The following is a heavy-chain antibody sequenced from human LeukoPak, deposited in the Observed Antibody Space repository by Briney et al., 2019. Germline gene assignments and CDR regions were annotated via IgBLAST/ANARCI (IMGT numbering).Heavy chain of an antibody. V-gene: IGHV3-74*01. CDR1: GFTFSSYY. J-gene: IGHJ5*02. CDR3: ARDWIDRGTFDP. D-gene: IGHD2-2*03. CDR2: IKSDGSVT. Sequence: GGSLRLSCAASGFTFSSYYMHWVRQAPGKGLVWVSRIKSDGSVTGYADSVKGRFAISRDNAKNTMYLRMNSLRAEDTAVYYCARDWIDRGTFDPWGQGTLVTVSS.